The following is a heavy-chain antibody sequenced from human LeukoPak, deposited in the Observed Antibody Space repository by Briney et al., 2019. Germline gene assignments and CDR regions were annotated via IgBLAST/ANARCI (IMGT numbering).Heavy chain of an antibody. Sequence: SETLSLTCSVSGVSISSYYWTWIRQPAGKGLEWIGRISTSGSTNYNPSLKSRVTMSLDTSKNQFSLELNSVTAADTAVYYCAREADSWGQGTLVTVSS. CDR2: ISTSGST. CDR1: GVSISSYY. V-gene: IGHV4-4*07. CDR3: AREADS. J-gene: IGHJ5*01.